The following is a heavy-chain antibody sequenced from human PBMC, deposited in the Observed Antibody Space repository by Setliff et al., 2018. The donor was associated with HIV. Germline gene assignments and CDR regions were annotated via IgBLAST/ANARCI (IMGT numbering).Heavy chain of an antibody. CDR1: GHTFINYY. D-gene: IGHD3-22*01. V-gene: IGHV1-46*01. CDR2: IYSGGGST. CDR3: ATARRDYYDRGRRSHYYIDV. J-gene: IGHJ6*03. Sequence: ASVKVSCKAPGHTFINYYIHWVRQAPGQGLEWMGIIYSGGGSTNYAQKFQGRITMTSDTSTSTVYMELSSLRSEDSAVYYCATARRDYYDRGRRSHYYIDVWGKGTTVT.